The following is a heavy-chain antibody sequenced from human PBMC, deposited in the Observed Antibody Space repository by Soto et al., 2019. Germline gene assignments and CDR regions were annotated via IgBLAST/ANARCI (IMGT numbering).Heavy chain of an antibody. CDR2: INAGNGNT. V-gene: IGHV1-3*01. CDR3: AGDQAKWIQLWLVT. J-gene: IGHJ5*02. Sequence: GTSVKVSCKASGYTFTSYAMHWVRQAPGQRLEWMGWINAGNGNTKYSQKFQGRVTITRDTSASTAYMELSSLRSEDTAVYYCAGDQAKWIQLWLVTWGQGALVTVSS. CDR1: GYTFTSYA. D-gene: IGHD5-18*01.